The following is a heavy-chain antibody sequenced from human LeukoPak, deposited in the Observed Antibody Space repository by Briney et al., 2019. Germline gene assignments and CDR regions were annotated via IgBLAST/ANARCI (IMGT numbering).Heavy chain of an antibody. CDR2: IIPIFGTA. Sequence: SVKVSCKASGGTFSSYAISWVRQAPGRGLEWMGGIIPIFGTANYAQKFQGRVTITSDESTSTACMELSSLRSEDTAVYYCARAPNYYDSSGYYYFFDYWGQGTLVTVSS. J-gene: IGHJ4*02. V-gene: IGHV1-69*13. CDR1: GGTFSSYA. CDR3: ARAPNYYDSSGYYYFFDY. D-gene: IGHD3-22*01.